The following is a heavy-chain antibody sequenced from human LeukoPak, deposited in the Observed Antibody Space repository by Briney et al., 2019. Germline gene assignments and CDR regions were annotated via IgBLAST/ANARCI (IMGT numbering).Heavy chain of an antibody. V-gene: IGHV4-34*01. CDR1: GGSFSGYY. Sequence: PSETLSLTCAVYGGSFSGYYWSWIRQPPGKGLEWIGEINHSGSTNYNPSLKSRVTISVDTSKNQFSLRLSSVTAADTAVYYCARGSTVLRYFDWSPKYYFDYWGQGTLVTVSS. D-gene: IGHD3-9*01. J-gene: IGHJ4*02. CDR2: INHSGST. CDR3: ARGSTVLRYFDWSPKYYFDY.